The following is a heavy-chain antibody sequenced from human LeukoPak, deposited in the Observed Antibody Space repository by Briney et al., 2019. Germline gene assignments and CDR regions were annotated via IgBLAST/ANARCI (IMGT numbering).Heavy chain of an antibody. V-gene: IGHV3-23*01. CDR2: ISGSGGST. CDR3: APGGPYGFLGGYPITKTFDP. CDR1: GFTFSSYA. Sequence: AGGSLRLSCAASGFTFSSYAMSWVRQAPGKGLEWVSAISGSGGSTYYADSVKGRFTISRDNSKNTLYLQMNSLRAEDTAVYYCAPGGPYGFLGGYPITKTFDPWGQGPLVTVSS. J-gene: IGHJ5*02. D-gene: IGHD3-3*01.